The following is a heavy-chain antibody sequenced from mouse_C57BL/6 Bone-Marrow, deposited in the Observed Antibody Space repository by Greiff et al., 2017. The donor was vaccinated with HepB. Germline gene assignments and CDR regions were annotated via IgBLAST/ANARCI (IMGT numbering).Heavy chain of an antibody. V-gene: IGHV1-39*01. Sequence: EVKVVESGPELVKPGASVKISCKASGYSFTDYNMNWVKQSNGKSLEWIGVINPNYGTTSYNQKFKGKATLTVDQSSSTAYMQLNSLTSEDSAVYYCARFINYYGSSYYFDYWGQGTTLTVSS. CDR2: INPNYGTT. CDR1: GYSFTDYN. J-gene: IGHJ2*01. D-gene: IGHD1-1*01. CDR3: ARFINYYGSSYYFDY.